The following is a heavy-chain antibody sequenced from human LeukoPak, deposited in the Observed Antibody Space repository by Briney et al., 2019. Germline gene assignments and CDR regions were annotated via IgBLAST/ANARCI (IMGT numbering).Heavy chain of an antibody. CDR3: AGAVAGTYFDY. D-gene: IGHD6-19*01. CDR2: INSDGSSI. CDR1: GFTFSSYW. Sequence: GGSLRLSCAASGFTFSSYWMHWVRQAPGKGLVWVSRINSDGSSISYADSVKGRFTISRDNAKHTLYLQMNSLRAEDTAVYYCAGAVAGTYFDYWGQGTLVTVSS. J-gene: IGHJ4*02. V-gene: IGHV3-74*01.